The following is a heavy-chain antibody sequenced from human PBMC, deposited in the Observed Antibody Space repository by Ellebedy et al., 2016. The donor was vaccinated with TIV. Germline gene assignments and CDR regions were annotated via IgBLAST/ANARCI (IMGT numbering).Heavy chain of an antibody. CDR2: ISGSGGST. D-gene: IGHD5-12*01. Sequence: GESLKISXAASGFTFSSYAMSWVRQAPGKGLEWVSAISGSGGSTYYADSVKGRFTISRDNSKNTLYLQMNSLRAEDTAVYYCAKSLISGGYVDYFDYWGQGTLVTVSS. CDR1: GFTFSSYA. CDR3: AKSLISGGYVDYFDY. V-gene: IGHV3-23*01. J-gene: IGHJ4*02.